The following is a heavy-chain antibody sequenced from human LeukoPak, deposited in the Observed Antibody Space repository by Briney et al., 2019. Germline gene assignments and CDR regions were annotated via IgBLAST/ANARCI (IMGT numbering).Heavy chain of an antibody. CDR1: GYAFASYW. V-gene: IGHV5-51*01. D-gene: IGHD2-2*01. J-gene: IGHJ4*02. CDR3: ARFEVNHEDSSSFYYFDH. Sequence: GESLKISCRVSGYAFASYWIGWVRQVPGKGLEWMGIIYPDDSDTKYSPSFLGQVTFSADKSINTAYLQWSSLKASDTAMYYCARFEVNHEDSSSFYYFDHWGQGTLVTVSS. CDR2: IYPDDSDT.